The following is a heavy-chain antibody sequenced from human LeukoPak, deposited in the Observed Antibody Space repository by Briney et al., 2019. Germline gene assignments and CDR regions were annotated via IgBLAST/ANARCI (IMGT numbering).Heavy chain of an antibody. Sequence: PGGSLRLSCAASGFTLSSYAMHWVRQAPGKGLQYVSAISSNGGSTYYANSVKGRFTISRDNSKNTLYLQMGSLRAEDMAVYYCARGRPYSLRYFDWLSYYFDYWGQGTLVTVSS. CDR3: ARGRPYSLRYFDWLSYYFDY. CDR1: GFTLSSYA. J-gene: IGHJ4*02. CDR2: ISSNGGST. V-gene: IGHV3-64*01. D-gene: IGHD3-9*01.